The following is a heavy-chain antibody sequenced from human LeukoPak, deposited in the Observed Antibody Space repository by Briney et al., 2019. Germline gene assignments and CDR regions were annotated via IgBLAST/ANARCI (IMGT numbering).Heavy chain of an antibody. CDR2: INWRGEST. CDR3: ARAASTSPFYFDY. J-gene: IGHJ4*02. Sequence: GGSLRLSCTASGFPFYEHVMSCLRDVPEKALEWVSGINWRGESTGYAEPLKGRFTISRQNAKTSLYLQMYSLRAEDTVLYYCARAASTSPFYFDYWGQGTLVTVSS. CDR1: GFPFYEHV. D-gene: IGHD2-2*01. V-gene: IGHV3-20*04.